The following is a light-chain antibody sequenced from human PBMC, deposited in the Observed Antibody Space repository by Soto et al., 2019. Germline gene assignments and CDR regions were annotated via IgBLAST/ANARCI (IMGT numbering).Light chain of an antibody. CDR2: GAS. CDR1: QSVGSN. J-gene: IGKJ2*01. CDR3: QQYNKWPYT. Sequence: EIVMTQSPATLSVSPGERATLSCRASQSVGSNLAWYQQKAGQAPRLLIYGASTRGTGIPASFSGSGSGTEFTLTISSLQSEDFAVYYCQQYNKWPYTFGQGTKLEIK. V-gene: IGKV3-15*01.